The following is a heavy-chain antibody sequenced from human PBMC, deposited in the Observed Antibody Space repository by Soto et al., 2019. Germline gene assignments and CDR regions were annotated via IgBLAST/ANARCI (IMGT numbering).Heavy chain of an antibody. Sequence: ASVKVSCKASGYTFTSYYMHWVRQAPGQGLEWMGIINPSGGSTSYAQKFQGRVTITRDTSTSTVYMELSSLRSEDTAVYYCARSRAHCGGDCYPHDAFDIWGQGTMVTVS. CDR2: INPSGGST. CDR1: GYTFTSYY. CDR3: ARSRAHCGGDCYPHDAFDI. D-gene: IGHD2-21*02. V-gene: IGHV1-46*01. J-gene: IGHJ3*02.